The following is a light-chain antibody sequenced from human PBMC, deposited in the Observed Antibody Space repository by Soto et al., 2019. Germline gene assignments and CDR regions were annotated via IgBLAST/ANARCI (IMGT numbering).Light chain of an antibody. CDR2: DAS. J-gene: IGKJ1*01. Sequence: DIQMTQSPSTLSASVGDRVTITCRASQGISNWLAWYQQKPGKAPKLLIYDASTLESGVPSRFSGSGSGTEFTLTISSLQSEDFALYCCQQYNFWPETFGQGTKVDIK. CDR3: QQYNFWPET. V-gene: IGKV1-5*01. CDR1: QGISNW.